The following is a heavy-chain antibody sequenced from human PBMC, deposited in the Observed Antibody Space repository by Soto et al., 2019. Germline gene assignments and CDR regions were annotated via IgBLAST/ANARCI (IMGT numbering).Heavy chain of an antibody. CDR3: ARRDSGGYYRFCDS. Sequence: SVKVSCKASGGSLSTNPISWVRQAPGQGLEWMGGTGSGTGPGNHAQKFQGRLTVTADKSTSTVYMELTKLSSEDTAVYYCARRDSGGYYRFCDSWGQGTLITVSS. V-gene: IGHV1-69*06. J-gene: IGHJ4*02. CDR1: GGSLSTNP. D-gene: IGHD2-21*02. CDR2: TGSGTGPG.